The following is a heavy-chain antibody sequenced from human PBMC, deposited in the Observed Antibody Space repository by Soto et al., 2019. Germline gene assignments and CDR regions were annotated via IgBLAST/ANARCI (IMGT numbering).Heavy chain of an antibody. Sequence: GGSLRLSWAASGFTCSSYGMHWVRQAPGKGLEWVAVIWYDGSNKYYADSVKGRFTISRDNSKNTLYLQMNSLRAEDTAVYYCARGTQYYDFWSGYYKDRGSFDYWGQGTLVTVSS. V-gene: IGHV3-33*01. D-gene: IGHD3-3*01. CDR3: ARGTQYYDFWSGYYKDRGSFDY. J-gene: IGHJ4*02. CDR1: GFTCSSYG. CDR2: IWYDGSNK.